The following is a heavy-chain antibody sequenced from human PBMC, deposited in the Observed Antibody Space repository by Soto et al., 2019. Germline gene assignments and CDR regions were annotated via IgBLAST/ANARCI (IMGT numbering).Heavy chain of an antibody. V-gene: IGHV4-4*07. CDR3: VRDGTKTLRDWFDP. D-gene: IGHD1-1*01. CDR1: GASISGFY. J-gene: IGHJ5*02. CDR2: IYATGTT. Sequence: SETLSLTCTVSGASISGFYWSWIRKSAGKGLEWIGRIYATGTTDYNPSLKSRVMMAVDTSKKQFSLKLRSVTAADTAVYYCVRDGTKTLRDWFDPWGQGISVTVSS.